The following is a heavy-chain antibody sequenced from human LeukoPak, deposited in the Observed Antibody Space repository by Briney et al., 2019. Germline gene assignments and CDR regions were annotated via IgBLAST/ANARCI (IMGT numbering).Heavy chain of an antibody. J-gene: IGHJ4*02. CDR1: GFTFSCYW. D-gene: IGHD5-18*01. CDR3: ATGYSYGHYFDY. CDR2: INSDGSST. V-gene: IGHV3-74*01. Sequence: GGSLRLSCAASGFTFSCYWMHWVRQAPGKGLVWVSRINSDGSSTSYADSVKGRFTISRDNAKNTLYLQMNSLRAEDTAVYYCATGYSYGHYFDYWGQGTLVTVSS.